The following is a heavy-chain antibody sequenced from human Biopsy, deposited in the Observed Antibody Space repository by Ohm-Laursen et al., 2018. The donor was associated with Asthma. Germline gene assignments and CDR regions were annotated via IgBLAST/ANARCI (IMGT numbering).Heavy chain of an antibody. Sequence: SLRLSCAASGFNFRSYGMHWVRQVPGKGLEWVANIKHDGTERNHVDSLKGRFTISRDNAKNSLYLQMNSLRAEDTAVYYCARTFHFWSPYHAEHYQLWGQGTLVTVSS. CDR1: GFNFRSYG. J-gene: IGHJ1*01. CDR2: IKHDGTER. CDR3: ARTFHFWSPYHAEHYQL. D-gene: IGHD3-3*02. V-gene: IGHV3-7*01.